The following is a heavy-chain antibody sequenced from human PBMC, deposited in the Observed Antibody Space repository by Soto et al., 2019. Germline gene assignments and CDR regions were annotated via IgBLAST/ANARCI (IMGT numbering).Heavy chain of an antibody. Sequence: DVQLLESGGGLVQPGGSLRLSCAVSGFIFSNYAMSWVRQAPGKGLEWVSGISISGSDTYYADSVKGRFTVSRDNSKKTLFLPMDNLRDEDTAVYHGVLGGTAAYDLGRWSWGRGTLVSVSS. D-gene: IGHD3-16*01. CDR2: ISISGSDT. V-gene: IGHV3-23*01. CDR1: GFIFSNYA. J-gene: IGHJ1*01. CDR3: VLGGTAAYDLGRWS.